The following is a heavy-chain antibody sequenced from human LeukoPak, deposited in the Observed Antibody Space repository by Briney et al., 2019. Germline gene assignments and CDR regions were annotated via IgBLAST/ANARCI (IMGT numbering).Heavy chain of an antibody. Sequence: SVKVSCKASGYTFTGYYMHWVRQAPGQGLEWMGGIIPIFGTANYAQKFQGRVTITADESTSTAYMELSSLRSEDTAVYYCARGIQLWLNYFDYWGQGTLVTVSS. CDR1: GYTFTGYY. CDR2: IIPIFGTA. CDR3: ARGIQLWLNYFDY. V-gene: IGHV1-69*13. D-gene: IGHD5-18*01. J-gene: IGHJ4*02.